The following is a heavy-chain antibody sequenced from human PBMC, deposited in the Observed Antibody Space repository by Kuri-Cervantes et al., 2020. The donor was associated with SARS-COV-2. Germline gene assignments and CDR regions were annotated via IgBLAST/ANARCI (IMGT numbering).Heavy chain of an antibody. Sequence: SETLSLTCTVSGDSISSGDYYWSWIRQPPGKGLEWIGFIYYSGTTSYNPSLKSRVTMSVDTSKNRFSLKLSSVTAADTAVYYCARDRISGYLYFLDYWGRGTLVTVSS. D-gene: IGHD5-12*01. J-gene: IGHJ4*02. CDR2: IYYSGTT. CDR3: ARDRISGYLYFLDY. CDR1: GDSISSGDYY. V-gene: IGHV4-30-4*01.